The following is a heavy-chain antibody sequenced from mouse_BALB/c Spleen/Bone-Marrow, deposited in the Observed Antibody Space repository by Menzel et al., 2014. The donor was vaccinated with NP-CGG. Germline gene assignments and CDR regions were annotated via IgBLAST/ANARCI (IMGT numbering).Heavy chain of an antibody. V-gene: IGHV5-6-4*01. D-gene: IGHD2-1*01. J-gene: IGHJ3*01. Sequence: VQLKESGGGLVKPGGSLKLSCAASGFTFSSHTMSWVRQTPEKRLEWVATISSGGLYTYYPDSVKGRFTISRDNAKNTLYLQMSSLKSEDTAMYYCTRDYGNYAWFAYWGQGTLVTVSA. CDR1: GFTFSSHT. CDR3: TRDYGNYAWFAY. CDR2: ISSGGLYT.